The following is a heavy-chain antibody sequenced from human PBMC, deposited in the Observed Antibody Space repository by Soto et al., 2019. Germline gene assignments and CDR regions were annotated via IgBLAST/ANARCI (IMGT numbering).Heavy chain of an antibody. CDR1: EFTFSNYA. Sequence: GGSLRLSCAATEFTFSNYAMSWVRQAPGKGLEWVSSISDNGGTTYYADSVKGRFTISRDNSKNTLYLQMNSLRAEDTAVYYFAKEPQQLIVDLDYWDQGTQVTVSS. CDR2: ISDNGGTT. V-gene: IGHV3-23*01. J-gene: IGHJ4*02. CDR3: AKEPQQLIVDLDY. D-gene: IGHD6-13*01.